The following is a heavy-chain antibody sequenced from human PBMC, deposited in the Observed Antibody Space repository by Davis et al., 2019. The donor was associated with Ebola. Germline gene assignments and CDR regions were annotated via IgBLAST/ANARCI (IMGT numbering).Heavy chain of an antibody. Sequence: GGSLRLSCAVSGFTFSYTEMTWVRQTPGKGLEWLSYIDPSGATIYYAGSVKGRFTISRDNAQNLLFLEMNSLRADDTAVYYCARADYGHNAPPYYLDYWGQGTLVTVSS. CDR1: GFTFSYTE. CDR3: ARADYGHNAPPYYLDY. CDR2: IDPSGATI. D-gene: IGHD4-17*01. V-gene: IGHV3-48*03. J-gene: IGHJ4*02.